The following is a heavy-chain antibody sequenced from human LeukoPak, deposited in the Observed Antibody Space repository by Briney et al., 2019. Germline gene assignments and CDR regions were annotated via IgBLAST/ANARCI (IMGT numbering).Heavy chain of an antibody. CDR2: SYHSGST. CDR1: GYSISSGYY. V-gene: IGHV4-38-2*02. Sequence: SETLSLTCTVSGYSISSGYYWGWIRQPPGKGLEWIGGSYHSGSTNYNPSLQSRVTISVDTSKNQFSLKLSSVTAADTAVYYCARDSVGNWFDPWGQGTLVTVSS. CDR3: ARDSVGNWFDP. J-gene: IGHJ5*02.